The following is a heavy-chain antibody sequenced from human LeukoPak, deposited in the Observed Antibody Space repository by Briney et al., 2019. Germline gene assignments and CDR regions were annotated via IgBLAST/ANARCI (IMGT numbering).Heavy chain of an antibody. Sequence: GGSLRLSCAASGFTFSSYSMNWVRQAPGKGLEWVSSISSSSSYIYYADSVKGRFSISRDNSKNTLYLQMNSLRAEDTAVYYCAKPHSSWYSFDYWGQGTLVTVSS. CDR1: GFTFSSYS. V-gene: IGHV3-21*04. CDR3: AKPHSSWYSFDY. D-gene: IGHD6-13*01. J-gene: IGHJ4*02. CDR2: ISSSSSYI.